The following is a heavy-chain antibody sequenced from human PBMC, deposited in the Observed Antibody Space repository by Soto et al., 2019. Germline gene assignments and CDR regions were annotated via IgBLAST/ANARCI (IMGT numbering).Heavy chain of an antibody. Sequence: SVKVSCKASGGTFSSYAISWVRQAPGQGLEWMGGIIPIFGTANYAQKFQGRVTITAGESTSTAYMELSSLRSEDTAVYYCASIWDIVVVPAAPKLYYYYYGMDVWGQGTTVTVSS. CDR3: ASIWDIVVVPAAPKLYYYYYGMDV. J-gene: IGHJ6*02. CDR1: GGTFSSYA. CDR2: IIPIFGTA. D-gene: IGHD2-2*01. V-gene: IGHV1-69*13.